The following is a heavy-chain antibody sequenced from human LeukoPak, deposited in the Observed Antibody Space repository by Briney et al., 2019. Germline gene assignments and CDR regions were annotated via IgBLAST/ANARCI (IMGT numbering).Heavy chain of an antibody. CDR3: ARDGAWQWLSI. D-gene: IGHD6-19*01. Sequence: PGGSLRLSCAASGFTFSSYRMNWVRQAPGKGLEWVSSISSSSDYIYYADSVKGRFTISRDNAKNSLYLQMSSLRAEDTAVYYCARDGAWQWLSIWGQGTMVTVSS. J-gene: IGHJ3*02. CDR2: ISSSSDYI. CDR1: GFTFSSYR. V-gene: IGHV3-21*01.